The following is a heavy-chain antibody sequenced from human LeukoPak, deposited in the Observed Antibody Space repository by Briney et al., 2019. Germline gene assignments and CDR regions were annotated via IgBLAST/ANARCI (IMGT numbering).Heavy chain of an antibody. J-gene: IGHJ4*02. CDR1: GFTFSSYD. CDR2: IGTAGDT. V-gene: IGHV3-13*01. D-gene: IGHD6-13*01. CDR3: AAYEIAAAGIT. Sequence: GGSLRLSCAASGFTFSSYDMHGVRQATGKGLEGVSAIGTAGDTYYPGSVKGRFTISRENDKKSLYLQMNSLRAGDTAVYYCAAYEIAAAGITWGQGTLVTVSS.